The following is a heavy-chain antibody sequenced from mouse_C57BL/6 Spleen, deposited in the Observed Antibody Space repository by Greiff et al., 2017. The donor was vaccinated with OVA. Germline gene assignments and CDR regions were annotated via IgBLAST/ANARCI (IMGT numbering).Heavy chain of an antibody. CDR3: ARTGNYEAWFAY. J-gene: IGHJ3*01. CDR2: IYPGSGST. Sequence: QVQLQQSGAELVKPGASVKMSCKASGYTLTSYWITWVKQRPGQGLEWIGDIYPGSGSTNYNEEFKSKATLTVDTSSSTAYMQLSSLTSEDSSVYYCARTGNYEAWFAYWGQGTLVTVSA. D-gene: IGHD2-1*01. V-gene: IGHV1-55*01. CDR1: GYTLTSYW.